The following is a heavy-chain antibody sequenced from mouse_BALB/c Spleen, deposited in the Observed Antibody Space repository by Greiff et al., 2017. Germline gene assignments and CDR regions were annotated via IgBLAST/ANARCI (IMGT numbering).Heavy chain of an antibody. V-gene: IGHV8-8*01. Sequence: QVTLKECGPGILQPSQTLSLTCSFSGFSLSTSGMGVGWIRQPSGKGLEWLAHIWWDDVKRYNPALKSRLTISKDTSSSQVFLKIASVDTADTATYYCARNDIDYDGDYAMDYWGQGTSVTVSS. CDR2: IWWDDVK. CDR3: ARNDIDYDGDYAMDY. J-gene: IGHJ4*01. CDR1: GFSLSTSGMG. D-gene: IGHD2-4*01.